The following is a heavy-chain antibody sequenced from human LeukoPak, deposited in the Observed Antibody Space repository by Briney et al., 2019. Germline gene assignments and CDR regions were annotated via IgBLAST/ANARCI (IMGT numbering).Heavy chain of an antibody. CDR1: GFTFSSYA. V-gene: IGHV3-30*04. J-gene: IGHJ3*02. Sequence: GGSLRLSCAASGFTFSSYAVHWVRQAPGKGLEWVAVISHDGGNKYYADSVKGRFTISRDNSKNTLSLQMNSLRPEDKAVYYCARYNSSSWYYGDAFDIWGQGTMVTVSS. D-gene: IGHD6-13*01. CDR2: ISHDGGNK. CDR3: ARYNSSSWYYGDAFDI.